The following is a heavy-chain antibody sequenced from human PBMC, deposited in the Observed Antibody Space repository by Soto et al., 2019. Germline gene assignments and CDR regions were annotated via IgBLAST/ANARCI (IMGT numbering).Heavy chain of an antibody. J-gene: IGHJ4*02. CDR3: AKKVNSGSGSQYFDY. D-gene: IGHD3-10*01. Sequence: GSRRLSCVASGFTFSSYSMSWVRQAPGKGLEWVSGFRAGGDDGTTYYADSVKGRFTISRDNSKNTLFLQMNSLRAEDTAIYYCAKKVNSGSGSQYFDYFGQGTLVTVSS. CDR1: GFTFSSYS. CDR2: FRAGGDDGTT. V-gene: IGHV3-23*01.